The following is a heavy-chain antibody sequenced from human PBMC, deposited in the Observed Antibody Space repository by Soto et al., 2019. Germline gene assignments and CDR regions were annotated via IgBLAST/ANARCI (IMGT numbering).Heavy chain of an antibody. V-gene: IGHV4-34*01. Sequence: ETLSLTCSFYSASLSGYYWSWIRQPPGKGLEWIGEISPSGTTNYSPSLKSRVSISVDTSKNQFSLNLTSLTAADTAVYYCARAPKVSGSDQTRPDFWGQGSMVTVSS. CDR2: ISPSGTT. D-gene: IGHD6-6*01. J-gene: IGHJ4*02. CDR1: SASLSGYY. CDR3: ARAPKVSGSDQTRPDF.